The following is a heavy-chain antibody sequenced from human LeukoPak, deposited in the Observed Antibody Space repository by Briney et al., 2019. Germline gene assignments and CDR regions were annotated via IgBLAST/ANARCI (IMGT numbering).Heavy chain of an antibody. J-gene: IGHJ4*02. CDR3: ARSSNDLHVDY. Sequence: ASVKVSCKASGYTFTGYYMHWVRQAPGQGLEWMGRINPNSGGTNYAQKFQGRVTMTRDTSISTAYMERSRLRSDDTAVYYCARSSNDLHVDYWGQGTLVTVSS. V-gene: IGHV1-2*06. CDR1: GYTFTGYY. D-gene: IGHD4-11*01. CDR2: INPNSGGT.